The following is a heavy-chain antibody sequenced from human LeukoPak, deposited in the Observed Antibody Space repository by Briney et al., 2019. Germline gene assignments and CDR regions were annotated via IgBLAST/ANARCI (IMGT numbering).Heavy chain of an antibody. CDR2: INPSGGST. CDR3: ARDLEGGVVRVAAAGDY. J-gene: IGHJ4*02. CDR1: GYTFTGYY. V-gene: IGHV1-46*01. Sequence: GASVKVSCKASGYTFTGYYMHWVRQAPGQGLEWMGIINPSGGSTSYAQKFQGRVTMTRDTSTSTVYMELSSLRSEDTAVYYCARDLEGGVVRVAAAGDYWGQGTLVTVSS. D-gene: IGHD6-13*01.